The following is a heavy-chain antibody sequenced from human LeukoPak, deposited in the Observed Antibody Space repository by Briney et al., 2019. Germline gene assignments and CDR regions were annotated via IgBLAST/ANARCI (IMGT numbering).Heavy chain of an antibody. D-gene: IGHD5-12*01. CDR1: GYTLTELS. V-gene: IGHV1-24*01. J-gene: IGHJ4*02. CDR2: FDPEDGET. CDR3: ATDLMGGGYSGYDLIDY. Sequence: ASVKVSCKVSGYTLTELSMHWVRQAPGKGLEWMGGFDPEDGETIYAQKFQGRVTMTEATSTDTAYMELSSLRSEDTAVYYCATDLMGGGYSGYDLIDYWGQGTLVTVSS.